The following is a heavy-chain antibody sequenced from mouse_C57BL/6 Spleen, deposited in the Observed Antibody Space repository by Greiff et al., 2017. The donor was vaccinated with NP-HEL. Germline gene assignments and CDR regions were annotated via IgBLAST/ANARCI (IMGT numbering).Heavy chain of an antibody. CDR1: GYTFTSYW. Sequence: QVQLQQPGAELVKPGASVKLSCKASGYTFTSYWMHWVKQRPGQGLEWIGMIHPNSGSTNYNEKFKSKATLTVDKSSSTAYMQLSSLTSEDSAVYYCAREHYGSSPRYCDVWGTGTTVTVSS. CDR3: AREHYGSSPRYCDV. CDR2: IHPNSGST. V-gene: IGHV1-64*01. D-gene: IGHD1-1*01. J-gene: IGHJ1*03.